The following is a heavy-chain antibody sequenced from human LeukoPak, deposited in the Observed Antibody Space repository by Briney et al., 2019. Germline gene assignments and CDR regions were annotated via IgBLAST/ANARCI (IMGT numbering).Heavy chain of an antibody. CDR2: ISYDGSNK. CDR1: GFTFSSYG. D-gene: IGHD2-2*01. Sequence: GGSLRLSCAASGFTFSSYGMHWVRQAPGKGLEWVAVISYDGSNKYYADSVKGRFTISRDNAESSLYLQMNSLRAEDTAMYYCARGALLKYQLAIDYWGLGTLVTVSS. J-gene: IGHJ4*02. V-gene: IGHV3-30*03. CDR3: ARGALLKYQLAIDY.